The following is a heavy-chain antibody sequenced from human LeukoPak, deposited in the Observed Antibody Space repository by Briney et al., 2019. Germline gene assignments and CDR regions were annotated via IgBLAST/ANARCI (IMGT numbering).Heavy chain of an antibody. V-gene: IGHV1-69*13. CDR3: ASPPPRFLEWLPNYGYYYGMDV. D-gene: IGHD3-3*01. J-gene: IGHJ6*02. CDR2: IIPIFGTA. Sequence: GASVKVSCKASGGTFSSYAISWVRQAPGQGLEWMGGIIPIFGTANYAQKFQGRVTITADESTSTAYMELSSLRSEDTAVYYCASPPPRFLEWLPNYGYYYGMDVWGQGTTVTVSS. CDR1: GGTFSSYA.